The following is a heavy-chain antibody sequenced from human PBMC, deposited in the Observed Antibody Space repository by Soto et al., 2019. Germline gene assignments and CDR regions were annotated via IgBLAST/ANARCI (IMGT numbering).Heavy chain of an antibody. CDR2: IKSKTDGGTT. V-gene: IGHV3-15*07. CDR3: TTDWLVGYYYDSSGYYPFDY. D-gene: IGHD3-22*01. CDR1: GFTFSNAW. Sequence: GGSLRLSCAASGFTFSNAWMNWVRQAPGKGLEWVGRIKSKTDGGTTDYAAPVKGRFTISRDDSKNTLYLQMNSLKTEDTAVYYCTTDWLVGYYYDSSGYYPFDYWGQGTLVTVSS. J-gene: IGHJ4*02.